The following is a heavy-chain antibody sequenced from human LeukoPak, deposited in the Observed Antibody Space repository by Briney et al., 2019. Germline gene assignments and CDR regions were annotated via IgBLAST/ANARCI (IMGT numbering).Heavy chain of an antibody. CDR2: ISGSGGNT. J-gene: IGHJ4*02. Sequence: QPGGSLRLSCAASGFTFSSYAMSWVRQAPGKELEWVSIISGSGGNTYYADSVKGRFTISRDNSKNMLYLQMNSLRAEDTAVYYCAKGGITISHFDYWGQGTLVTVSS. CDR3: AKGGITISHFDY. D-gene: IGHD3-9*01. V-gene: IGHV3-23*01. CDR1: GFTFSSYA.